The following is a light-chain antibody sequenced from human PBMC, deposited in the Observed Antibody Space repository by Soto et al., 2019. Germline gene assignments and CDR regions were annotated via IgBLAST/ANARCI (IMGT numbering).Light chain of an antibody. V-gene: IGKV3-20*01. Sequence: ESVLTQSPGTLSLSPGERATLSCRASQSVSSNYLAWYQQKPGQAPRLLIYGASSRATGTPDRFSGSGSGTDFTLTISRMEPEDVAVYYCQQFGGSPPSWTFGQGTKVEI. J-gene: IGKJ1*01. CDR2: GAS. CDR3: QQFGGSPPSWT. CDR1: QSVSSNY.